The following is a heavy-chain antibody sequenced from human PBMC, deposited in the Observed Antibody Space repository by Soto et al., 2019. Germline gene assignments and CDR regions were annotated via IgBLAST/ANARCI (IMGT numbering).Heavy chain of an antibody. J-gene: IGHJ4*02. D-gene: IGHD3-22*01. Sequence: ASVKVSCKASGYTFTSYAMHWVRQAPGQRLEWMGWINAGNSDTTYSQKFQGRVTITSDTSASTAYMEMTSLRSEDTAVYYCARVFSMVVGPPGNWGQEPLVTVS. V-gene: IGHV1-3*01. CDR1: GYTFTSYA. CDR3: ARVFSMVVGPPGN. CDR2: INAGNSDT.